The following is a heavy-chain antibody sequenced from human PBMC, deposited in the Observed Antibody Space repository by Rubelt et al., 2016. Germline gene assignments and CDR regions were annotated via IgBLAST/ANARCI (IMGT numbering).Heavy chain of an antibody. CDR2: ISAYNGNT. D-gene: IGHD6-6*01. V-gene: IGHV1-18*01. CDR3: ARDRIRIAARQGWYFDL. J-gene: IGHJ2*01. Sequence: QVQLVQSGAEVKKPGASVKVSCKASGYTFTSYGISWVRQAPGQGLEWLGWISAYNGNTNYAPKLQGRVTMTTETSTSTAYMELRSLRSDDTAVYYCARDRIRIAARQGWYFDLWGRGTLVTVSS. CDR1: GYTFTSYG.